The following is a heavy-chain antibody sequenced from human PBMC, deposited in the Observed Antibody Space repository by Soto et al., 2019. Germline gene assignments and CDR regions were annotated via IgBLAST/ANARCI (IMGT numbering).Heavy chain of an antibody. Sequence: PSQTLSLTCAISGDSVSSNSAAWNWIRQSPSRGLEWLGRTFFWSKWYNYFAVSVKSRITINPDTSKNQFSLQLNSVTPEDTAVYYCTREGSAPYYYYGMDAWGQGTTVTVSS. J-gene: IGHJ6*02. D-gene: IGHD3-10*01. CDR1: GDSVSSNSAA. V-gene: IGHV6-1*01. CDR3: TREGSAPYYYYGMDA. CDR2: TFFWSKWYN.